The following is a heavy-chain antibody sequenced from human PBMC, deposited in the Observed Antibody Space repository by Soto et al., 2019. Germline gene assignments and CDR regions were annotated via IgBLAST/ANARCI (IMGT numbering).Heavy chain of an antibody. CDR2: IYHIGSA. Sequence: QVRLQESVPGLVKPSGTLSLTCAVSGGSISSSNWWSWVRQPPGKGLEWIGEIYHIGSANYNPSLKRRATISVDKPKNQSSLKLSSVTAADTAVYYCARDSGQYGMDVWGQGTTVTVSS. CDR3: ARDSGQYGMDV. CDR1: GGSISSSNW. J-gene: IGHJ6*02. D-gene: IGHD6-25*01. V-gene: IGHV4-4*02.